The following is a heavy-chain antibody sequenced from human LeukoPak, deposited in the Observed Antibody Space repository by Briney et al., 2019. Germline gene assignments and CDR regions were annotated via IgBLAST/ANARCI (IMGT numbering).Heavy chain of an antibody. J-gene: IGHJ3*01. CDR2: INHSAST. Sequence: SETLSLTCAVYGGSLSGYNWSWVRQPPGKGLEWIGEINHSASTKYNPSLKSRVPISVDTSKNQFSLKLSSVTAADTAVYYCAGAGDYSPDAFDVWGQGTLVTVSS. V-gene: IGHV4-34*01. CDR3: AGAGDYSPDAFDV. CDR1: GGSLSGYN. D-gene: IGHD4-17*01.